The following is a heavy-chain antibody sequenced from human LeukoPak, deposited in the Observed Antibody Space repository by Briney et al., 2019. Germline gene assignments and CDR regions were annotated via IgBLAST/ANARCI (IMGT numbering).Heavy chain of an antibody. CDR3: AKDLKVVTAIPYYFDY. D-gene: IGHD2-21*02. Sequence: GGSLRLSCAASGFTFSSYAMSWVRQAPGMGLEWVSAISGSGGSTYYADSVKGRFTISRDNSKNTLYLQMNSLRAEDTAVYYCAKDLKVVTAIPYYFDYWGQGTLVTVSS. V-gene: IGHV3-23*01. CDR1: GFTFSSYA. J-gene: IGHJ4*02. CDR2: ISGSGGST.